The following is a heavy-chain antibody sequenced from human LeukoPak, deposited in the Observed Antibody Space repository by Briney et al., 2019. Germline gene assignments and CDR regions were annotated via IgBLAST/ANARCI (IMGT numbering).Heavy chain of an antibody. J-gene: IGHJ3*02. CDR2: IYYSGST. D-gene: IGHD1-26*01. Sequence: SETLSLTCTVSGGSVSSSSYYWGWIRQPPGKGLEWIGSIYYSGSTYYNPSLKSRVTISVDTSKNQFSLKLSSVTAADTAVYYCARDSSGSTWGYDAFDIWGQGTMVTVSS. V-gene: IGHV4-39*07. CDR3: ARDSSGSTWGYDAFDI. CDR1: GGSVSSSSYY.